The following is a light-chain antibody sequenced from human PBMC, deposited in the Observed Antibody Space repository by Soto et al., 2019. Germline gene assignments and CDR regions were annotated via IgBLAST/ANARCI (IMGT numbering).Light chain of an antibody. J-gene: IGKJ4*02. CDR2: AAS. V-gene: IGKV1-39*01. CDR1: QSISNH. CDR3: QQSYSNPRT. Sequence: DIQMTQSPSSLSASVEDRVIITCRASQSISNHLNWYQQKPGKAPKLLIYAASSVQSGVPSRFSGSGSGTDFTLTISSLQPEDFATYYCQQSYSNPRTFGRGTKVDIK.